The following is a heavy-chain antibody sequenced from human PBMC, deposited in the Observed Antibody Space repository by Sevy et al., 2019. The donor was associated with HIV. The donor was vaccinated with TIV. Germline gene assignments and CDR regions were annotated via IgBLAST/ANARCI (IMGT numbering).Heavy chain of an antibody. V-gene: IGHV3-30*18. CDR3: AKGDGALTGFDP. CDR1: GFTFSDYA. D-gene: IGHD7-27*01. CDR2: MSNDGSNE. J-gene: IGHJ5*02. Sequence: GGSLRLSCAASGFTFSDYAMHWVRLAPGKGLEWVALMSNDGSNEYYANSVKGRFSFSRDNSKNTLYLQMNSLGVEDTAVYYCAKGDGALTGFDPWGQGTLVTVSS.